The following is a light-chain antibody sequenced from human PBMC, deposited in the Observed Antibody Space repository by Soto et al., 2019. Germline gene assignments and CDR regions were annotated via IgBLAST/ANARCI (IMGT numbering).Light chain of an antibody. CDR3: SSYTGGATWV. V-gene: IGLV2-14*01. J-gene: IGLJ3*02. CDR1: NSDVGAFNS. CDR2: GVS. Sequence: QSALTQPASVSGSPGQSITISCTGTNSDVGAFNSVSWFQQHPGKAPKLMIYGVSSRPSVVSNRFSGSKSGNTASLTISGLQAEDEADYYCSSYTGGATWVFGGGTKLTVL.